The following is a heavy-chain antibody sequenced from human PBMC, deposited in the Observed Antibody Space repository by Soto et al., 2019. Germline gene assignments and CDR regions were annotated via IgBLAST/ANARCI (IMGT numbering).Heavy chain of an antibody. D-gene: IGHD2-15*01. J-gene: IGHJ3*02. CDR2: ISSSSSTI. CDR1: GFTFSSYS. Sequence: EVQLVESGGGLVQPGGSLRLSCAASGFTFSSYSMNWVRQAPGKGLEWVSYISSSSSTIYYADSVKGRFTISRDNAKNSLYVQMNSLRAEDTAVYYCARDTSAYRYCSGGSCYRPDAFDIWGQGTMVTVSS. V-gene: IGHV3-48*01. CDR3: ARDTSAYRYCSGGSCYRPDAFDI.